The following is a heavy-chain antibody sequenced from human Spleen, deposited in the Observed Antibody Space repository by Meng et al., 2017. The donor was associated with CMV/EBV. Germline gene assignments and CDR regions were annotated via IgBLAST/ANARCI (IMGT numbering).Heavy chain of an antibody. CDR2: INHSGSI. Sequence: SETLSLTCAVYNGSFSGFYWTWIRQPPGKGLEWIGEINHSGSINYNPSLKSRVTISVDTSKNQFSLQLNSVTPEDTAVYYCARDQRSLLGMGMDVWGQGTTVTVSS. CDR1: NGSFSGFY. D-gene: IGHD7-27*01. CDR3: ARDQRSLLGMGMDV. V-gene: IGHV4-34*01. J-gene: IGHJ6*02.